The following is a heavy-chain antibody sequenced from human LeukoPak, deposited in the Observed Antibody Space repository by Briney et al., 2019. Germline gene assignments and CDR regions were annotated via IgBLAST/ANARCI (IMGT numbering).Heavy chain of an antibody. V-gene: IGHV3-11*06. CDR3: ARGGGRVRLSY. D-gene: IGHD4-23*01. J-gene: IGHJ4*02. CDR2: ISSTPSYT. Sequence: PGGSLRLSCAASGFTFSDYYMTWIRQAPGNGLEWVSYISSTPSYTNYADSVKGRFTISRDNAKNSLYLQMGSLRAEDTAVYYCARGGGRVRLSYWGQGTLVTVSS. CDR1: GFTFSDYY.